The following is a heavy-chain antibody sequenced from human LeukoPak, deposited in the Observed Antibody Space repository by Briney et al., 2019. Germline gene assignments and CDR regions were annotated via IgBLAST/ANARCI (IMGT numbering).Heavy chain of an antibody. Sequence: GESLKISCKGSGYSFTSYWIGWVRQMPGKGLEWMGIIYPGDSDTRYSPSFQGQVTISADKSISTAYLQWSSLKASDTAMYYCTRAERLVPNYYDSSGYYYALGYWGQGTLVTVSS. CDR2: IYPGDSDT. V-gene: IGHV5-51*01. D-gene: IGHD3-22*01. CDR1: GYSFTSYW. CDR3: TRAERLVPNYYDSSGYYYALGY. J-gene: IGHJ4*02.